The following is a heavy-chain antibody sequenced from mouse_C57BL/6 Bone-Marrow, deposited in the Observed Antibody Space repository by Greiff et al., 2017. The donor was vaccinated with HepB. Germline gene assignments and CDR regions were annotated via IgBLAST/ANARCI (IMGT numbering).Heavy chain of an antibody. CDR2: ISSAGSYC. J-gene: IGHJ3*01. D-gene: IGHD2-5*01. CDR3: ARWCDSDYPWFSY. Sequence: EVKLVESGGDLVKPGGSLKLSCAASGFTFSSYGMSWVRQTPDKRLEWVATISSAGSYCYYPDSVKGRFTISRDNAKNTLYLQMSSLKSEDTAMYYCARWCDSDYPWFSYWGQVTLVTVSA. CDR1: GFTFSSYG. V-gene: IGHV5-6*01.